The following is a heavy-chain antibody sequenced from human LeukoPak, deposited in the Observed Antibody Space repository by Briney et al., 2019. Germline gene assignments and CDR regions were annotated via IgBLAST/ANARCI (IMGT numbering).Heavy chain of an antibody. J-gene: IGHJ4*02. V-gene: IGHV1-46*01. D-gene: IGHD1-26*01. CDR2: INPSGGST. CDR3: ARNCREEYYFDY. CDR1: GYTFTSYY. Sequence: ASVTVSCKASGYTFTSYYMHWVRQAPGQGLEWMGIINPSGGSTSYAQKFQGRVAMTRDTSTSTVYMELSSLRSEDTAVYYCARNCREEYYFDYWGQGTLVTVSS.